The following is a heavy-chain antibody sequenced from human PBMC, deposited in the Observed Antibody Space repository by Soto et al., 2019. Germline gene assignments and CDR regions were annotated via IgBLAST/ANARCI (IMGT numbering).Heavy chain of an antibody. CDR3: AGRDWFGP. V-gene: IGHV1-69*02. CDR2: IIPILGIA. CDR1: GGTFSSYT. Sequence: SVTVSCKASGGTFSSYTISWVRQAPGQGLEWMGRIIPILGIANYAQKFQGRVTITADKYTSTAYMERSSLRSADTAVYYCAGRDWFGPWGQGTLGTVSS. J-gene: IGHJ5*02.